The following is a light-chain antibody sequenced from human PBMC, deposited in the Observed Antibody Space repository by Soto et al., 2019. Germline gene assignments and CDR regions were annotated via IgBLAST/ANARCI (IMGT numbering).Light chain of an antibody. CDR3: QQRSNGPLT. Sequence: EIVLTQSPATLSLSPGERAALSCRASQSVSSYLAWYQQKPGQAPRLLIDDASNSATAIPARFSGSGSGTDFTLTISSLEPEDFAVYYCQQRSNGPLTFGGGTKVEIK. J-gene: IGKJ4*01. CDR2: DAS. V-gene: IGKV3-11*01. CDR1: QSVSSY.